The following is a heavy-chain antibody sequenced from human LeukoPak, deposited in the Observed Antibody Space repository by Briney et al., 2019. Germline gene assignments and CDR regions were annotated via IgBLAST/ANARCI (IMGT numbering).Heavy chain of an antibody. CDR2: ISSRSSDT. CDR1: GFTFSDYY. J-gene: IGHJ4*02. D-gene: IGHD1-1*01. CDR3: TRVGSSGSVDY. Sequence: GGSLRLSCAASGFTFSDYYMSWIRQAPGKGLEWVSYISSRSSDTNYADSVKGRFTLSRDNAKNSLYLQMNSLRAEDTAVYYCTRVGSSGSVDYWGQGTLVTVSS. V-gene: IGHV3-11*06.